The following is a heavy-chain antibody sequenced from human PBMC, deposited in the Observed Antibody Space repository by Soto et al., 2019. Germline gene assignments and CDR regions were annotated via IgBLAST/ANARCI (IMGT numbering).Heavy chain of an antibody. V-gene: IGHV4-39*01. D-gene: IGHD6-6*01. J-gene: IGHJ5*02. CDR1: GGSISSSSYY. CDR2: IYYSGST. CDR3: ARHGRAARQKFSFDP. Sequence: PSETLSLTCTVSGGSISSSSYYWGWIRQPPGKGLEWIGSIYYSGSTYYNPSLKSRVTISVDTSKNQFSLKLSSVTAADTAVYYCARHGRAARQKFSFDPWGQGTLVTVSS.